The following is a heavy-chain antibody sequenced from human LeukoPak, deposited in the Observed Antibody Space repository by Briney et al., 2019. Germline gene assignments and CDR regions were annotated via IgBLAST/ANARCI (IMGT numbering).Heavy chain of an antibody. J-gene: IGHJ4*02. V-gene: IGHV5-51*01. CDR3: ARKSRNCSSTSCYPRTHFDY. CDR2: IYHANADT. Sequence: GASPQISCKGSGYSFTSYWIGWVRQMPGKGLEWMGIIYHANADTRYSPSFQGQVTISADKSISTAYLQWSSLKASDTAMYYCARKSRNCSSTSCYPRTHFDYWGQGTLVTISS. D-gene: IGHD2-2*01. CDR1: GYSFTSYW.